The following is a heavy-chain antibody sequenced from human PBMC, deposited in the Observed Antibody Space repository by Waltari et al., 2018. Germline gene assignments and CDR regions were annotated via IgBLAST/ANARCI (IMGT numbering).Heavy chain of an antibody. D-gene: IGHD3-16*01. CDR3: ARGRRQKAPTFPFDY. J-gene: IGHJ4*02. V-gene: IGHV1-69*04. CDR2: IIPILGIA. Sequence: QVQLVQSGAEVKKPGCSVKVSCKASGGTFSSYAISWVRQAPGQGLEWMGGIIPILGIANYAQKFQGRVTITADESTSTAYMELSSLRSEDTAVYYCARGRRQKAPTFPFDYWGQGTLVTVSS. CDR1: GGTFSSYA.